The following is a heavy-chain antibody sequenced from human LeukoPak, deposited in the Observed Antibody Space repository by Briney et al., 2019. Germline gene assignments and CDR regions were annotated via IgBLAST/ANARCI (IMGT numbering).Heavy chain of an antibody. Sequence: PGGSLRLSCAASGFTFSGSAMHWVRQASGKGLEWVGRIRSKANSYATAYAASVKGRFTISRDDSKNTAYLQMNSLKTEDTAVYYCTTRSSRGGLLDYWGQGTLVTVSS. D-gene: IGHD3-16*01. V-gene: IGHV3-73*01. CDR1: GFTFSGSA. CDR2: IRSKANSYAT. J-gene: IGHJ4*02. CDR3: TTRSSRGGLLDY.